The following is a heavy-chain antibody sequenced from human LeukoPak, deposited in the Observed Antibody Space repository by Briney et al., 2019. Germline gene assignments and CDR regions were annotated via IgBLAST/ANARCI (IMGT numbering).Heavy chain of an antibody. J-gene: IGHJ4*02. CDR2: ISAYNGNT. V-gene: IGHV1-18*01. CDR3: ARARWYDSFDY. CDR1: GYTFTSYG. D-gene: IGHD4-23*01. Sequence: GASVKVSCKXSGYTFTSYGISWVRQAPGQGLERMGWISAYNGNTNYAQKLQGRVTMTTDTSTSTAYMELRSLRSDDTSVYYCARARWYDSFDYWGQGTLVTVSS.